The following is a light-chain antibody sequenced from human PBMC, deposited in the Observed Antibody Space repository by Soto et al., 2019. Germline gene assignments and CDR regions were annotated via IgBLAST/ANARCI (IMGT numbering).Light chain of an antibody. CDR1: QSAGNF. CDR3: QQHNQWPIT. CDR2: YIS. J-gene: IGKJ5*01. V-gene: IGKV3D-15*01. Sequence: TELPWSPVPLSLSPRETASLSYRASQSAGNFLAWYQQKPGQAPRLLMYYISTRATGIPARFSGSGSGTEFTLTINSLQSEDSAVYYCQQHNQWPITFGQGTRLEI.